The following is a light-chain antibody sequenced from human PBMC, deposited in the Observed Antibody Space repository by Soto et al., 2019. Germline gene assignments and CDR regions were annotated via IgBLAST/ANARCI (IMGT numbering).Light chain of an antibody. V-gene: IGLV1-44*01. J-gene: IGLJ1*01. CDR3: AALYDSLDGLYV. CDR2: STN. Sequence: QSVLTQPHSAYGTPGQRIPIFFFASYSNLGSNSVHWYQHLPGTAPKLLIYSTNQRPSGVPGRFSASKSGTSASLAISGLQSEDEADYYCAALYDSLDGLYVFGTGTKVTVL. CDR1: YSNLGSNS.